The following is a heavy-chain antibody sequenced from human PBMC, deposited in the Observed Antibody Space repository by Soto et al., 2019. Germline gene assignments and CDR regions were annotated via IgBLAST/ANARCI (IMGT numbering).Heavy chain of an antibody. Sequence: QVQLVESGGGVAQPGRSLRLSCAASGFIFTTYGMHWVRQAPGKGLEWVAVISFGGRNKYYADSVRGRFTISRDNSKNTLHLEMNSLRGADTAVYYCAKDTATAITSYYFYGMDVWGQGTTVTVSS. J-gene: IGHJ6*02. CDR2: ISFGGRNK. CDR1: GFIFTTYG. V-gene: IGHV3-30*18. CDR3: AKDTATAITSYYFYGMDV. D-gene: IGHD5-12*01.